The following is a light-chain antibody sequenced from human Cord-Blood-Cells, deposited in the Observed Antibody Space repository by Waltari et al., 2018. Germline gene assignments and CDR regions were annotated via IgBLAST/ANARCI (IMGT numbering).Light chain of an antibody. Sequence: QSALTQPASVSGSPGQSITSSCTGTSSDVGSYNLVSWYQQHPGKAPKLMIYEGSKRPSGVSNRFSGSKSGNTASLTISGLQAEDEADYYCCSYAGSSTVFGTGTKVTVL. CDR2: EGS. J-gene: IGLJ1*01. CDR3: CSYAGSSTV. CDR1: SSDVGSYNL. V-gene: IGLV2-23*03.